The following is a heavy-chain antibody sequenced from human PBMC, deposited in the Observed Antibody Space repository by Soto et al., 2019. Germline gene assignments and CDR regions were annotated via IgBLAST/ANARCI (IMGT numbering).Heavy chain of an antibody. CDR2: ISAYNGNT. CDR1: GYTFTSFC. D-gene: IGHD3-10*01. CDR3: TSPGSGSYYFYYYYRMDV. Sequence: ASVKVSCKASGYTFTSFCITWVRQSPGQGLEWMGWISAYNGNTKYGQKLQGRVTMTTDTSTSTAYLQMNSLKTEDTAVYYCTSPGSGSYYFYYYYRMDVWGQATTVTVSS. J-gene: IGHJ6*02. V-gene: IGHV1-18*01.